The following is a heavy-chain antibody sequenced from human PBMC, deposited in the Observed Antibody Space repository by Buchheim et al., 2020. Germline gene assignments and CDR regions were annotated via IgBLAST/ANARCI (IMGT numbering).Heavy chain of an antibody. Sequence: EVQLVESGGGLVQPGVSLRLSCAVSGFTVSSDSMSWVRQAPGKGLEWVSAIYGGGATYYTDSVKGRFNISRDSSKNTLYLQMNRLRVEDTAMYYCARRQPSGSWFDPWGQGTL. CDR2: IYGGGAT. V-gene: IGHV3-66*01. D-gene: IGHD3-22*01. J-gene: IGHJ5*02. CDR1: GFTVSSDS. CDR3: ARRQPSGSWFDP.